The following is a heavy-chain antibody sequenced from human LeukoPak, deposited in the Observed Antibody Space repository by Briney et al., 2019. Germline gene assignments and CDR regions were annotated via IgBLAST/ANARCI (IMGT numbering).Heavy chain of an antibody. CDR2: IYYSGST. J-gene: IGHJ3*02. D-gene: IGHD3-9*01. Sequence: SETLSLTCTVSGGSISSYYWSWIRQHPGKGLEWIGYIYYSGSTYYNPSLKSRVTISVDTSKNQFSLKLSSVTAADTAVYYCARDGYYDILTGYLHDAFDIWGQGTMVTVSS. CDR3: ARDGYYDILTGYLHDAFDI. CDR1: GGSISSYY. V-gene: IGHV4-59*06.